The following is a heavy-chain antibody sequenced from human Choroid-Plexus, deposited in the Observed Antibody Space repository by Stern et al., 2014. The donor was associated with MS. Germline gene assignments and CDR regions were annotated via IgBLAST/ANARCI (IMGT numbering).Heavy chain of an antibody. D-gene: IGHD2/OR15-2a*01. Sequence: VQLVASGGGVVQPGRPLTLSCVASGFTFGSCAIHWVRQAPAQGLEWVAGVSYDGSNKYYADSVKGRFTISRDNSQNTLYMQMSSRRPEDRAVYYCAKDRQYLTYFFDHWGQGSLVTVSS. J-gene: IGHJ5*02. CDR3: AKDRQYLTYFFDH. CDR1: GFTFGSCA. V-gene: IGHV3-30*18. CDR2: VSYDGSNK.